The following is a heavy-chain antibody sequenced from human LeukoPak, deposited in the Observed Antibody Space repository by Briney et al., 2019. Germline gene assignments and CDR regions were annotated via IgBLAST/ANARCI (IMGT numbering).Heavy chain of an antibody. D-gene: IGHD3-22*01. CDR1: GGSISSYY. CDR2: IYYSGST. CDR3: ARATYYYDSSGYYYPLDY. V-gene: IGHV4-59*01. J-gene: IGHJ4*02. Sequence: KPSETPSLTCTVSGGSISSYYWSWIRQPPGKGLEWIGYIYYSGSTNYNPSLKSRVTISVDTSKNQFSLKLSSVTAADTAVYYCARATYYYDSSGYYYPLDYWGQGTLVTVSS.